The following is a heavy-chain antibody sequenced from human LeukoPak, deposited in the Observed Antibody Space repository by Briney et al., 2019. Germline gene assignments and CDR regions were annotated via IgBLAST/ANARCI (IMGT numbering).Heavy chain of an antibody. CDR2: INHSGST. CDR3: AKGAGGFSYYNWFDP. Sequence: SETLSLTCAVYGGSFSGYYWSWIRQPPGKGLEWIGEINHSGSTNYNPSLKSRVTISVDTSKNQFSLKLASVTAADTAIYYCAKGAGGFSYYNWFDPWGQGTLVTVSS. V-gene: IGHV4-34*01. D-gene: IGHD5-18*01. CDR1: GGSFSGYY. J-gene: IGHJ5*02.